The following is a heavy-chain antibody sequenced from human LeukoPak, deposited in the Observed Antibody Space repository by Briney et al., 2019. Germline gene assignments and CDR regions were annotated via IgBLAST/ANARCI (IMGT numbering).Heavy chain of an antibody. CDR2: TRVTDGSA. V-gene: IGHV3-23*01. CDR1: GFPFSTYD. Sequence: PGGSLRLSCAASGFPFSTYDMTWVRQAPGKALEGVSATRVTDGSAYYADSVKGRFTISRDNSKNTLYLQMNSLRAEDTAKYYCAKGSCSSHICYYFYYMDVWGKGTTVTVSS. CDR3: AKGSCSSHICYYFYYMDV. J-gene: IGHJ6*03. D-gene: IGHD2-2*01.